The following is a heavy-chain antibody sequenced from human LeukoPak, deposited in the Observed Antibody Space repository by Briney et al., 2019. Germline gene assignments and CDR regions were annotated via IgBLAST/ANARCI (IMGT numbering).Heavy chain of an antibody. J-gene: IGHJ4*02. CDR1: GGSMISSSHY. D-gene: IGHD3-10*01. Sequence: SETLSLTCTVSGGSMISSSHYWNWIRQHPGKGLEWIGSIYYSGNTYYNPSLKSRVTISVDPSKNQFSLKLSSVTAADTAVYYCARSYYGSGLSADYWGQGTLVTVSS. CDR3: ARSYYGSGLSADY. CDR2: IYYSGNT. V-gene: IGHV4-31*03.